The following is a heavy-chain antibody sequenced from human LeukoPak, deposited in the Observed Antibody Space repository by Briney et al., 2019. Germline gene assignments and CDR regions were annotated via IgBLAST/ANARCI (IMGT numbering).Heavy chain of an antibody. Sequence: GGSLRLSCAASRFTFSSFAMTWVRQAPGKGLEWVSSITGSHGRTYTTDSVKGRFTISRDNSQNTLYLQMNSLRAEDTAVYYCTKDPNGDYIGAFDPWGQGTLVTVSS. D-gene: IGHD4-17*01. V-gene: IGHV3-23*01. CDR2: ITGSHGRT. CDR3: TKDPNGDYIGAFDP. J-gene: IGHJ5*02. CDR1: RFTFSSFA.